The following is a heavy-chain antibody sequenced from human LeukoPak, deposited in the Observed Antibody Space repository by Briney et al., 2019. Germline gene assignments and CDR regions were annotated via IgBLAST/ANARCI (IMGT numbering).Heavy chain of an antibody. Sequence: PSETLSLTCTVSGGSISSYYWSWIRQPAGKGLEWIGRIYTSGSTNYNPSLKSRVTMSVDTSKNQFSLKLSSVTAADTAVYYCARARAAAGTHWFDPWGQGTLVTVSS. CDR1: GGSISSYY. CDR3: ARARAAAGTHWFDP. CDR2: IYTSGST. V-gene: IGHV4-4*07. J-gene: IGHJ5*02. D-gene: IGHD6-13*01.